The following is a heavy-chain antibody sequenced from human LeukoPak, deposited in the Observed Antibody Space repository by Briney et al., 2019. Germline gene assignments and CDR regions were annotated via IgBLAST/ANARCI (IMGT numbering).Heavy chain of an antibody. CDR3: ARGGYGSGSYIGRWGHAPTVDI. CDR1: GGSISSYY. D-gene: IGHD3-10*01. CDR2: IYYSGST. J-gene: IGHJ3*02. V-gene: IGHV4-59*01. Sequence: KTSETLSLTCTVSGGSISSYYWSWIRQPPGKGLEWIGYIYYSGSTNYNPSLKSRVTISVDTSKNQFSLKLSSVTAADTAVYYCARGGYGSGSYIGRWGHAPTVDIWGQGTMATVSS.